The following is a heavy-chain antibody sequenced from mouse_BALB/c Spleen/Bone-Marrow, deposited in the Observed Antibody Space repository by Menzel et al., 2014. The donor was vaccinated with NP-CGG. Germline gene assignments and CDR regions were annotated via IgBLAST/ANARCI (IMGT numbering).Heavy chain of an antibody. CDR3: ARRDYDGFAY. Sequence: EVMLVESGGDLVKPGGSLKLSCAASGFTFSSYGMSWVRQTPDKRLEWVATISSGGSYTYYPDSVKGRFTISRDNAKNTLYLQMSSLKSEDTAMYYCARRDYDGFAYWGQGTLVTGSA. D-gene: IGHD2-4*01. V-gene: IGHV5-6*02. CDR1: GFTFSSYG. J-gene: IGHJ3*01. CDR2: ISSGGSYT.